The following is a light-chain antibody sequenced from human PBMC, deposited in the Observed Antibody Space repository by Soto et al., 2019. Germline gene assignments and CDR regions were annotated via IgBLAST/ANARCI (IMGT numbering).Light chain of an antibody. CDR1: SSDVGGYNY. CDR2: DVS. Sequence: QSALTQPASVSGSPGQSITISCTGTSSDVGGYNYVSWYQQHPGKAPKLMIYDVSNRPSGVSNRFSGSKSGNTASLPISGRQAEDEADYYCSSYTGSSTLVVFGGGTKVTVL. V-gene: IGLV2-14*01. J-gene: IGLJ2*01. CDR3: SSYTGSSTLVV.